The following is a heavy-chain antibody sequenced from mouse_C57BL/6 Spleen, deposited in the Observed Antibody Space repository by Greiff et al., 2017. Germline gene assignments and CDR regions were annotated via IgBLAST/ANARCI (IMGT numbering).Heavy chain of an antibody. CDR1: GYTFTSYW. CDR2: IDPNSGGT. J-gene: IGHJ4*01. D-gene: IGHD1-1*01. V-gene: IGHV1-72*01. Sequence: QVQLQQPGAELVKPGASVKLSCKASGYTFTSYWMHWVKQRPGRGLEWIGRIDPNSGGTKYNEKFKSKATLSVDKPSSTSYMQLSSLTSADSADYDSARDYYYGSNFAMDDWGQGTSVTVSS. CDR3: ARDYYYGSNFAMDD.